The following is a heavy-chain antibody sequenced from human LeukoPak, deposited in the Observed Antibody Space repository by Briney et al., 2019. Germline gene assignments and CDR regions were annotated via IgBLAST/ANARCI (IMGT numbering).Heavy chain of an antibody. CDR2: IYYIGTA. D-gene: IGHD2-2*02. CDR3: ASLLGYCTTTTCYNFDC. Sequence: SETLSLTCSVSGDSISIGDYRWSWIRQSPGKGLEWIGYIYYIGTAYYNPSLKSRVSISVDTSKNQFSLNLSSVTAADTAVYYCASLLGYCTTTTCYNFDCWGQGTLVTVSS. CDR1: GDSISIGDYR. V-gene: IGHV4-30-4*01. J-gene: IGHJ4*02.